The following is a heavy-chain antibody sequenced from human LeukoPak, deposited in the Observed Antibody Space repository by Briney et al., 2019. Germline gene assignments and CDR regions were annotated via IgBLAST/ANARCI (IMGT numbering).Heavy chain of an antibody. J-gene: IGHJ4*02. V-gene: IGHV4-39*07. D-gene: IGHD1-1*01. CDR3: VRRGRLDPLDY. Sequence: PSETLSLTCTVSGGSISSSSHYWGWIRQPPGKGLEWIGSLHYSGSTNYNPSLKSRVTISVDTSKNQYSLNLNSVTAADTAMYFCVRRGRLDPLDYWGQGTLVTVSS. CDR1: GGSISSSSHY. CDR2: LHYSGST.